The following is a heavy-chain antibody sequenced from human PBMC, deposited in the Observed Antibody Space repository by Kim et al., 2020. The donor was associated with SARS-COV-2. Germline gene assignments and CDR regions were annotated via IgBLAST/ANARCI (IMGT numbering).Heavy chain of an antibody. D-gene: IGHD3-10*01. CDR1: GFTFSSYA. CDR3: ARDRFRVLIWFGELAD. CDR2: ISYDGSNK. J-gene: IGHJ4*02. V-gene: IGHV3-30*04. Sequence: GGSLRLSCAVSGFTFSSYAMHWVRQAPGKGLEWVAVISYDGSNKYYADSVKGRFTISRDNSKNTLYLQMNRLRAEDTAVYYCARDRFRVLIWFGELADWGQGTLVTVSS.